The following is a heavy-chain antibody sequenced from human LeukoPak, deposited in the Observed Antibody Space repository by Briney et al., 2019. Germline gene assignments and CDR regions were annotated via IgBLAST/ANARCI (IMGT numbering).Heavy chain of an antibody. V-gene: IGHV3-48*03. CDR3: ASKDKWVY. Sequence: SGGSLRLSCAASGFTFSSYEMNWVRQAPGKGLEWVSYISSSGSTIYYADSVKGRFTISRDNAKNSLYLQMNSLRAEDTAVYYCASKDKWVYWSQGTLVTVSS. CDR1: GFTFSSYE. CDR2: ISSSGSTI. D-gene: IGHD2-8*01. J-gene: IGHJ4*02.